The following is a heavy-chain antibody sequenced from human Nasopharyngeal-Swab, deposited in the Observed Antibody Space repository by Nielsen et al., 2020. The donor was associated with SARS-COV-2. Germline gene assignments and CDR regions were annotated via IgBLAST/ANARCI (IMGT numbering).Heavy chain of an antibody. V-gene: IGHV4-61*01. CDR1: GGSVSSGSYY. CDR2: IYYSGST. Sequence: SETLSLTCTVSGGSVSSGSYYWSWLRQPPGKGLEWIGYIYYSGSTNYNPSLKSRVTISVDTSKNQFSLKLSSVTAADTAVYYCARDRVGGSYGEGMDYWGQGTLVTVSS. J-gene: IGHJ4*02. D-gene: IGHD1-26*01. CDR3: ARDRVGGSYGEGMDY.